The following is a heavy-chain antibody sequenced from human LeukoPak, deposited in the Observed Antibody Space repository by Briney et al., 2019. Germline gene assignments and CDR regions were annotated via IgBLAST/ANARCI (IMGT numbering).Heavy chain of an antibody. Sequence: GGSLPVSRAASGFSFSAYGMHWVRQAPDKGLAWVAVISYDGRNKNYADSVKGRLTISRDTSKNTLYLQMNSLRAEDTAVYYCAKNSDNGVTGYPSDWGRGTLDSVPS. CDR2: ISYDGRNK. CDR3: AKNSDNGVTGYPSD. J-gene: IGHJ1*01. CDR1: GFSFSAYG. V-gene: IGHV3-30*18. D-gene: IGHD3-9*01.